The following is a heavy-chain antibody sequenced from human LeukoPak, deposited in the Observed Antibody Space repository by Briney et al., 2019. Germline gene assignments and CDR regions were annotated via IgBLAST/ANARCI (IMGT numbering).Heavy chain of an antibody. CDR3: ARHGDYNLPFDY. Sequence: EPLKISGKNPGYSFTSYWINWIRQMPGKGLERMRIIYPGDSDPRYSPSFQGQVTISADKSISTAYLQWSSLKASDTAMYYCARHGDYNLPFDYWGQGTLVTVSS. J-gene: IGHJ4*02. D-gene: IGHD4-11*01. V-gene: IGHV5-51*01. CDR1: GYSFTSYW. CDR2: IYPGDSDP.